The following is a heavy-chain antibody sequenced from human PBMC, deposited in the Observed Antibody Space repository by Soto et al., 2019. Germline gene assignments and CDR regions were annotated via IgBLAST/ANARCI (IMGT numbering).Heavy chain of an antibody. D-gene: IGHD3-16*02. Sequence: QVQLVESGGGLVKPGGSLRLSCAASGFTFSDYYMSWIRQAPGKGLEWVSYISSSGSTIYYADYVKGRFTISRDNAKNSLYLQMNSLRAEDTAVYYCARGGYDYVWGSYRYKGAFDIWGQGTMVTVSS. V-gene: IGHV3-11*01. CDR3: ARGGYDYVWGSYRYKGAFDI. CDR1: GFTFSDYY. J-gene: IGHJ3*02. CDR2: ISSSGSTI.